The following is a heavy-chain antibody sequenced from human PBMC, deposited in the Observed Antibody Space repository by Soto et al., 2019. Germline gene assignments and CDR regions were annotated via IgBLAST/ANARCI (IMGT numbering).Heavy chain of an antibody. CDR2: IIPIFGTA. D-gene: IGHD3-22*01. J-gene: IGHJ4*02. V-gene: IGHV1-69*12. CDR3: ARGETYYYDSSGYRGLDY. CDR1: GGTFSSYA. Sequence: QVQLVQSGAEVKKPGSSVKVSCKASGGTFSSYAISWVRQAPGQGLEWMGGIIPIFGTANYAQKFQGRVTITADXXTXTXXMELSSLRSEDTAVYYCARGETYYYDSSGYRGLDYWGQGTLVTVSS.